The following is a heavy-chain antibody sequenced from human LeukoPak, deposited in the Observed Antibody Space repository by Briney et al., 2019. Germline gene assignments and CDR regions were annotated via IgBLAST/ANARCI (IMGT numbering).Heavy chain of an antibody. Sequence: SETLSLTCTLSRGSINTYYWNWLRQPPRKGLEWIGYIYYTGITNSHPPLKSRVTMSVDTYTNQVSLNLSSVAAADTAVYYCARADYSSSGSLSIYHSYYYIDGWGKGRTVTVS. V-gene: IGHV4-59*01. CDR2: IYYTGIT. CDR3: ARADYSSSGSLSIYHSYYYIDG. CDR1: RGSINTYY. D-gene: IGHD3-10*01. J-gene: IGHJ6*03.